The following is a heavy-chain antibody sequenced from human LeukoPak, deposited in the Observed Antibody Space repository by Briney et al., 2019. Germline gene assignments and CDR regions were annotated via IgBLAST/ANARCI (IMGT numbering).Heavy chain of an antibody. CDR3: ARVREEYCSSTSCPGAAFDI. CDR1: GYTFTGYY. D-gene: IGHD2-2*01. CDR2: INPNSGGT. J-gene: IGHJ3*02. Sequence: GASVKVSCKASGYTFTGYYMHWVRQAPGQGLEWMGWINPNSGGTNYAQKFQGRVTMTRDTSISTAYMELSRLRSDDTAVYYCARVREEYCSSTSCPGAAFDIWGQGTMVTVSS. V-gene: IGHV1-2*02.